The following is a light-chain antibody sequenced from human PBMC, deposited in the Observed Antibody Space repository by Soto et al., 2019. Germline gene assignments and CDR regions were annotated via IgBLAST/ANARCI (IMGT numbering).Light chain of an antibody. V-gene: IGKV3-15*01. J-gene: IGKJ1*01. CDR2: GAS. CDR3: QQYNNWPPWT. CDR1: RSVSSN. Sequence: EIVLTQSPGTLSLSPGERATLSCRASRSVSSNLAWYQQKGGQAPRLLIYGASTRATGIPARFSGSGSGTEFTLTISSLQSEDFAVYYCQQYNNWPPWTFGQGTKVDIK.